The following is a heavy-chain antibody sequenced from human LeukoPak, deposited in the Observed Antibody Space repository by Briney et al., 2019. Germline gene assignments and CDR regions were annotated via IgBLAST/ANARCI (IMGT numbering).Heavy chain of an antibody. D-gene: IGHD6-13*01. V-gene: IGHV4-4*07. CDR3: ARDDPLRSSSWCSTD. Sequence: SETLSLTCTVSGGSISSYYWSWIRQPAGKGLECIGRIYTSGSTNYNPSLKSRVTMSVDTSKNQFSLKLSSVTAADTAVYYCARDDPLRSSSWCSTDWGKGTLVTVSS. J-gene: IGHJ4*02. CDR2: IYTSGST. CDR1: GGSISSYY.